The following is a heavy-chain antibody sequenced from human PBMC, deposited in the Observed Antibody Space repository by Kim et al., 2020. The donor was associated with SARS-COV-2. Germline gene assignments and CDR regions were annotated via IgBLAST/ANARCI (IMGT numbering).Heavy chain of an antibody. CDR1: GGTFSSYA. CDR3: ARDRYYYGSGSTNGYFDY. D-gene: IGHD3-10*01. J-gene: IGHJ4*02. Sequence: SVKVSCKASGGTFSSYAISWVRQAPGQGLEWMGGIIPIFGTANYAQKFQGRVTITADESTSTAYMELSSLRSEDTAVYYCARDRYYYGSGSTNGYFDYWGQGTLVTVSS. CDR2: IIPIFGTA. V-gene: IGHV1-69*13.